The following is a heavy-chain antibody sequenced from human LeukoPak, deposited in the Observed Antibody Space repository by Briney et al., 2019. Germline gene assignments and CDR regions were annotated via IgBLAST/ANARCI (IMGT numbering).Heavy chain of an antibody. V-gene: IGHV4-31*03. CDR3: ARDVWFGEGN. CDR2: IYYSGST. D-gene: IGHD3-10*01. CDR1: GGSISSGGYY. Sequence: SETLSLTCTVSGGSISSGGYYWSWIRQPPGKGLEWIGYIYYSGSTYYNPSLKSRVTISVDTSKNQFSLKLSSVTAADTAVYYCARDVWFGEGNWGQGTLVIVSS. J-gene: IGHJ4*02.